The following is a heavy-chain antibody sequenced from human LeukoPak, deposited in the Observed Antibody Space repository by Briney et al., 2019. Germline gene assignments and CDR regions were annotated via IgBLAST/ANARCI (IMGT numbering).Heavy chain of an antibody. CDR1: GFTFSDYY. CDR2: ISSSGSTI. CDR3: AAREWFGELPNDY. V-gene: IGHV3-11*04. D-gene: IGHD3-10*01. J-gene: IGHJ4*02. Sequence: PGGSLRLSCAASGFTFSDYYMSWIRQAPGKGLEWVSYISSSGSTIYYADSVKGRFTISRDNAKNSLYLQMNSLRAEDTAGYYCAAREWFGELPNDYWGQGTLVTVSS.